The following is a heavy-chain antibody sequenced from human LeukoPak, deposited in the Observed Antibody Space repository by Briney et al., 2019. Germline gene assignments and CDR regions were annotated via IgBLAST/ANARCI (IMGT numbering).Heavy chain of an antibody. J-gene: IGHJ4*02. CDR1: GGSSSGYY. Sequence: SETLSLTCAVYGGSSSGYYWSGIRQPPGKGREWIGEINHSGSTNYNPSLKSRVTISVDTSKTQFSRKLSSVTAADTAVYYCARGVRQWLAHGVDYWGQGTLVTVSA. CDR3: ARGVRQWLAHGVDY. D-gene: IGHD6-19*01. CDR2: INHSGST. V-gene: IGHV4-34*01.